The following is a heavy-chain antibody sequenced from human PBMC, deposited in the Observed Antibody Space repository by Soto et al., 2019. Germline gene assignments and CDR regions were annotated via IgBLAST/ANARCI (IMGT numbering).Heavy chain of an antibody. Sequence: GGSLRLSCAPSGFSVNKNYMSWVRQAPGKGLEWVSIMYSDGTTSYADSVKDRFTISRDNSKNTLYLQMNSLRAEDTAVYYCAKNRESGTYYLDAFDIWGQGTMVTVSS. CDR2: MYSDGTT. V-gene: IGHV3-66*01. CDR1: GFSVNKNY. D-gene: IGHD1-26*01. CDR3: AKNRESGTYYLDAFDI. J-gene: IGHJ3*02.